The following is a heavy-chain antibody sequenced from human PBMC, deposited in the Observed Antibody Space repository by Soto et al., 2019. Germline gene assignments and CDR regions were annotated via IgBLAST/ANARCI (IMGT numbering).Heavy chain of an antibody. J-gene: IGHJ6*02. CDR3: ARDSPYSSSWSEYYYYYYGMDV. Sequence: GGSLRLSCAASGFTFSSYGMHWVRQAPGKGLEWVAVIWYDGSNKYYADSVKGRFTISRDNSKNTLYLQMNSLRAEDTAVYYCARDSPYSSSWSEYYYYYYGMDVWGQGTTVTVSS. D-gene: IGHD6-13*01. CDR2: IWYDGSNK. CDR1: GFTFSSYG. V-gene: IGHV3-33*01.